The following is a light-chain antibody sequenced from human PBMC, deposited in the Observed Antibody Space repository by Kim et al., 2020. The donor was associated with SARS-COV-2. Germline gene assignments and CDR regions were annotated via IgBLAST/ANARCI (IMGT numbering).Light chain of an antibody. CDR3: LQNSFHPFT. CDR1: EDISND. V-gene: IGKV1-17*01. Sequence: DIHMTQSPSSLSASVGDRVTITCRASEDISNDLGWYQQKPGTVPKRLIYGASTLQSGVPSRFSGSGSGTEFTLTISSLQPEDFATYYCLQNSFHPFTFGPGTKVDIK. J-gene: IGKJ3*01. CDR2: GAS.